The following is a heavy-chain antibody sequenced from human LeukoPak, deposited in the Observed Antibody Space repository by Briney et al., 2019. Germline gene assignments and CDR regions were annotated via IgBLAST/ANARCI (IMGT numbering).Heavy chain of an antibody. CDR1: GFTFSSYW. D-gene: IGHD3-16*01. CDR2: IKQDGSEK. CDR3: ATARSDLIYVY. V-gene: IGHV3-7*01. J-gene: IGHJ4*02. Sequence: GGSLRLSCAASGFTFSSYWMSWVRQAPGKGLEWVANIKQDGSEKYYVDSVKGRFTISRDNAKNSLYLQMNSLRAEDTAVYYCATARSDLIYVYWGQGTLVTVSS.